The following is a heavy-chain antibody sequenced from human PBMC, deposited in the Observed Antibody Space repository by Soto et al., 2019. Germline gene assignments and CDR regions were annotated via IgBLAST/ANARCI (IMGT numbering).Heavy chain of an antibody. CDR2: IWYDGSNK. Sequence: PGGSLRLSCAASGFTFSSYCMHWVRQAPGKGLEWVAVIWYDGSNKYYADSVKGRFTISRDNSKNTLYLQMNSLRAEDTAVYYCARESPERSIDYWGQGTLVTVSS. J-gene: IGHJ4*02. CDR3: ARESPERSIDY. V-gene: IGHV3-33*01. D-gene: IGHD1-1*01. CDR1: GFTFSSYC.